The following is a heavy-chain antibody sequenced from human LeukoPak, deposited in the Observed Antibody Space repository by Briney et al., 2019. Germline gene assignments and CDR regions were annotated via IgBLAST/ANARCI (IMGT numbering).Heavy chain of an antibody. CDR2: ISHDGTNK. D-gene: IGHD2-21*01. V-gene: IGHV3-30*04. CDR1: GFTFSDYA. CDR3: ALTVIGVVYYSDN. Sequence: GGSLRLSCAASGFTFSDYAMHWVRQAPGKGLEWVALISHDGTNKYYAESVRGRFTISRDNSRNTLYLYMNSLRDADTAVYYCALTVIGVVYYSDNWGQGTLVTVSS. J-gene: IGHJ4*02.